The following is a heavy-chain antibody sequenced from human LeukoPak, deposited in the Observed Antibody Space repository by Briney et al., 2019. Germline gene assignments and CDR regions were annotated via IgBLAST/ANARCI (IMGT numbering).Heavy chain of an antibody. D-gene: IGHD6-13*01. J-gene: IGHJ4*02. Sequence: GGSLRLSCAAPGFTFSSYWMHWVRQAPGKGLVWVSRINSDGSSTSYADSVKGRFTISRDNAKNTLYLQMNSLRAEDTAVYYCARGSPGSSWYVYYFDYWGQGTLVTVSS. CDR3: ARGSPGSSWYVYYFDY. V-gene: IGHV3-74*01. CDR2: INSDGSST. CDR1: GFTFSSYW.